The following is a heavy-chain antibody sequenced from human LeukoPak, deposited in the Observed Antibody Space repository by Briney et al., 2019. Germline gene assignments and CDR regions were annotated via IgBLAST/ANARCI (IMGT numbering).Heavy chain of an antibody. CDR2: TYYRYKWYN. J-gene: IGHJ5*02. D-gene: IGHD6-13*01. CDR1: GDSVSSNSAA. Sequence: SQTLSLTCAISGDSVSSNSAAWNWIRQSPSRGLEWLGRTYYRYKWYNDYAVSVKSRITINPDTSKNQFSLQLNSVTPEDTAVYYCAREWIAAADPGYNWFDPWGQGTLVTVSS. V-gene: IGHV6-1*01. CDR3: AREWIAAADPGYNWFDP.